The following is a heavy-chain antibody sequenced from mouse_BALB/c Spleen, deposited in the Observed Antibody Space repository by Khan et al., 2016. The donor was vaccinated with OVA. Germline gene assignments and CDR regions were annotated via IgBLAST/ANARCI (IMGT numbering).Heavy chain of an antibody. CDR3: ARRGLYGIIAY. CDR1: GYTFTTYW. CDR2: IDPSTGYT. J-gene: IGHJ3*01. D-gene: IGHD2-1*01. Sequence: VQLQESGAELAKPGASVKMSCKASGYTFTTYWMHWVKQRPGQGLEWIGYIDPSTGYTEYNQKFKDKATLTTDKSSSTAYMQLSSLTSEESAVYDCARRGLYGIIAYWGQGTRVTVSA. V-gene: IGHV1-7*01.